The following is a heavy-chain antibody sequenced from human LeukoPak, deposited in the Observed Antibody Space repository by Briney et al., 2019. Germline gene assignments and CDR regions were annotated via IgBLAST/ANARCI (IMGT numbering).Heavy chain of an antibody. CDR3: ARDPPGSGVNVDY. J-gene: IGHJ4*02. Sequence: RPSETPSLTCAVYGGSFSGYYWSWIRQPPGKGLEWIGEINHSGSTNYNPSLKSRVTISVDTSKNQFSLKLSSVTAADTAVYYCARDPPGSGVNVDYWGQGTLVTVSS. D-gene: IGHD3-10*01. CDR1: GGSFSGYY. V-gene: IGHV4-34*01. CDR2: INHSGST.